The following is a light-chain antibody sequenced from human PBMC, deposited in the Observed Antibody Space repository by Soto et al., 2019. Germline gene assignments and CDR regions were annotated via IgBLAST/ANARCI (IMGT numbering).Light chain of an antibody. J-gene: IGKJ1*01. CDR1: KSVSSSF. Sequence: EIVLTQSPGNLSLSPGERATLSCRASKSVSSSFLAWYQQKPGQAPRLLIYGASSRATGIPDRFSGSGSGTDFTPTISRLEPEDFAVYYCQQYGRSPPWTFGQGTKVAIQ. CDR2: GAS. CDR3: QQYGRSPPWT. V-gene: IGKV3-20*01.